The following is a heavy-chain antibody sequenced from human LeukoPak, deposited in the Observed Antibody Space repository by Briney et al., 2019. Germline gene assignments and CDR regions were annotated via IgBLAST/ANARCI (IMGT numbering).Heavy chain of an antibody. V-gene: IGHV5-51*01. CDR1: GYSFNTYW. D-gene: IGHD3-10*01. Sequence: GESLKISCQGSGYSFNTYWIGWVRQMPGKGLEWMGIIYLGDSDTRYSPSFQGQVTISADKSISTAYLQWSSLKASDTAMYYCARQSLSYYYGSGSYRHYYYYYMDVWGKGTTVTVSS. J-gene: IGHJ6*03. CDR2: IYLGDSDT. CDR3: ARQSLSYYYGSGSYRHYYYYYMDV.